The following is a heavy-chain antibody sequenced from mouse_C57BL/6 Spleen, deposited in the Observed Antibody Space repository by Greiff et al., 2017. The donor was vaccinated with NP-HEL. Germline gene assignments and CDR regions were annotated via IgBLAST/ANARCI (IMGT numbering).Heavy chain of an antibody. CDR1: GFTFSSYA. J-gene: IGHJ4*01. Sequence: EVKLMESGGGLVKPGGSLKLSCAASGFTFSSYAMSWVRQTPEKRLEWVATISDGGSYTYYPDNVKGRFTISRDNAKNNLYLQMSHLKSEDTAMYYCAREDWVYAMDYWGQGTSVTVSS. V-gene: IGHV5-4*01. D-gene: IGHD4-1*01. CDR2: ISDGGSYT. CDR3: AREDWVYAMDY.